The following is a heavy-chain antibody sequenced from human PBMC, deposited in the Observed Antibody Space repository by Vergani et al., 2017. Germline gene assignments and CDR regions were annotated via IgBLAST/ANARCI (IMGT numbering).Heavy chain of an antibody. CDR2: IIPIFGTA. CDR3: ARDGGAMGRGTFDY. Sequence: QVQLVQSGAEVKKPGSSVKVSCKASGGTFSSYAISWVRQAPGQGLEWMGGIIPIFGTANYAQKFQGRVTITADESTSTADMELSSLRSEDTAVYYCARDGGAMGRGTFDYWGQGTLVTVSS. V-gene: IGHV1-69*01. J-gene: IGHJ4*02. D-gene: IGHD3-10*01. CDR1: GGTFSSYA.